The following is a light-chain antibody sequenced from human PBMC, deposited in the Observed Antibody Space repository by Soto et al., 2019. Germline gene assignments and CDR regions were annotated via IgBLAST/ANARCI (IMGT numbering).Light chain of an antibody. Sequence: EIVMTQSPATLSVSPGERATLSCRASQSVSSNLAWYQQKPGQAPRLLIYGASTRATGIPARFSGSGSGTEFTLTISSLQSEDVVVYYCQQYNNWPRTFGQGTKLEIK. CDR1: QSVSSN. CDR3: QQYNNWPRT. CDR2: GAS. V-gene: IGKV3-15*01. J-gene: IGKJ2*01.